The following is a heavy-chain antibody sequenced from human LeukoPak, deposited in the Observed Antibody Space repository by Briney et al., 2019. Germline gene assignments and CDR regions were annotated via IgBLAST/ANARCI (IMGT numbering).Heavy chain of an antibody. CDR1: GGTFSSYA. D-gene: IGHD1-26*01. CDR2: IIPIFGTA. CDR3: ARGSVSGGSYFKYYYYYMDV. J-gene: IGHJ6*03. V-gene: IGHV1-69*05. Sequence: GASVKVSCKASGGTFSSYAISWVRQAPGQGLEWMGGIIPIFGTANYAQKFQGRVTITTDESTSTAYMELSSLRSEDTAVYYCARGSVSGGSYFKYYYYYMDVWGKGTTVTVSS.